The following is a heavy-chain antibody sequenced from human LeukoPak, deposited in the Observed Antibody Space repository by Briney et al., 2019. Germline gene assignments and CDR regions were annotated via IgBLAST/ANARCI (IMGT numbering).Heavy chain of an antibody. CDR3: ASVISGSLYY. V-gene: IGHV1-2*02. J-gene: IGHJ4*02. D-gene: IGHD1-26*01. CDR2: INPNSSGT. CDR1: GYTFTVYY. Sequence: GASVKVSCKTSGYTFTVYYIHWVRQAPGQGLEWMGWINPNSSGTNYAQNFQGRVTMTTATSISTAYMELSRLRSDDTAVYYCASVISGSLYYWGQGTLVTVSS.